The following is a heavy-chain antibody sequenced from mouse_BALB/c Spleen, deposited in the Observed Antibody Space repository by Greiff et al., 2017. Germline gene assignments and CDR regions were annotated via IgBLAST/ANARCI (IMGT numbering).Heavy chain of an antibody. V-gene: IGHV1-18*01. Sequence: EVQLQQSGPELVKPGASVKISCKTSGYTFTEYTMHWVKQSHGKSLEWIGGINPNNGGTSYNQKFKGKATLTVDKSSSTAYMELRSLTSEDSAVYYCARVVHLRGSTTVLTGTKGYFDYWGQGTTLTVSS. CDR3: ARVVHLRGSTTVLTGTKGYFDY. CDR1: GYTFTEYT. CDR2: INPNNGGT. J-gene: IGHJ2*01. D-gene: IGHD4-1*01.